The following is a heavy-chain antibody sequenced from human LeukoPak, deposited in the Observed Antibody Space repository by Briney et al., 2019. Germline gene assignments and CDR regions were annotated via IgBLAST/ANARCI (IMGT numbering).Heavy chain of an antibody. CDR3: ARDQAAAGSYYYYYYMDV. CDR1: GFTFSSYW. D-gene: IGHD6-13*01. Sequence: GGSLRLSCAASGFTFSSYWMSWVRQAPGKGLEWVANIKQDGREKYYVDSVKGRFTISRDNAKNSLYLQMNSLRAEDTAVYYCARDQAAAGSYYYYYYMDVWGKGTTVTVSS. V-gene: IGHV3-7*01. CDR2: IKQDGREK. J-gene: IGHJ6*03.